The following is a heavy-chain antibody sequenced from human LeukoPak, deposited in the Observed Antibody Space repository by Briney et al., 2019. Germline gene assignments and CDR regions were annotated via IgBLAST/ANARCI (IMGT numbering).Heavy chain of an antibody. CDR3: ARGLLQFWNGYTADVFDI. Sequence: GASVKVSCKASGYTLTSYDINWVRQATGQGLEWMGRINTNSGNTDYEQKFQGRVTMTRNTSISTVYMELSSLKSEDTAVYYCARGLLQFWNGYTADVFDIWGQGTMVTVSS. CDR2: INTNSGNT. CDR1: GYTLTSYD. V-gene: IGHV1-8*01. D-gene: IGHD3-3*01. J-gene: IGHJ3*02.